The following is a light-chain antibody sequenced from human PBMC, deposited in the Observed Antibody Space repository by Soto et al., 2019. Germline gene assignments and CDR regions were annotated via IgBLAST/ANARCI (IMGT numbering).Light chain of an antibody. J-gene: IGKJ1*01. CDR2: GAS. CDR3: QQYNNWPPVT. CDR1: QSVSSN. V-gene: IGKV3-15*01. Sequence: EIVMTQSPATLSVSPGERATLSCRASQSVSSNLAWYQQKPGQAPRLLVYGASTRATGIPARFSGNGSGTEFTLTISSLQSEDFAVDYCQQYNNWPPVTFGQGTKVEIK.